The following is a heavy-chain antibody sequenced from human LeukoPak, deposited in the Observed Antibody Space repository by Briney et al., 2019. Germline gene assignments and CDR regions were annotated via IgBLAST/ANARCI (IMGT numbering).Heavy chain of an antibody. V-gene: IGHV3-7*01. CDR2: IEQDGSEK. CDR3: VGGIGWLPDY. D-gene: IGHD6-19*01. J-gene: IGHJ4*02. Sequence: GGTLRLSCATSGLPFSANGGNWGRQAPGKELEWVANIEQDGSEKNYVDSVKGRFTISRDNGENSLYLQMNSLRVEDTGVYYCVGGIGWLPDYWGQGTLVTVSS. CDR1: GLPFSANG.